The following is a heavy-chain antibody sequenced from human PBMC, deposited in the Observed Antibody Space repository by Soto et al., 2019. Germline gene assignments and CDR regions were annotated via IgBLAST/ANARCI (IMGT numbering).Heavy chain of an antibody. CDR1: GGTFSSYT. CDR3: ARADGTTPS. Sequence: AASVKVSCKASGGTFSSYTISWVRQAPGQGLEWKGRIIPILGIANYAQKNQGRDTITADKSTSTAYMELSSLRSEDTAVYYCARADGTTPSWGQGTLVTVSS. CDR2: IIPILGIA. V-gene: IGHV1-69*02. J-gene: IGHJ4*02. D-gene: IGHD4-4*01.